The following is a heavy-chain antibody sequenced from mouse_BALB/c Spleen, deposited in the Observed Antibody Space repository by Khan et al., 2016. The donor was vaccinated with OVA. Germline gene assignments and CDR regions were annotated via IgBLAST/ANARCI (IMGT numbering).Heavy chain of an antibody. J-gene: IGHJ4*01. Sequence: DLVKPGTSVKLYCKASGYTFTSYWINWIQQRPGQGLEWIGCIGPGSSNTYYNEMFKGKAALTVETSSSTAYIQISSLSYEDSAVCLCGRENYYGRSSYAMDYWGQGTSVTVSS. CDR2: IGPGSSNT. V-gene: IGHV1S41*01. CDR1: GYTFTSYW. CDR3: GRENYYGRSSYAMDY. D-gene: IGHD1-1*01.